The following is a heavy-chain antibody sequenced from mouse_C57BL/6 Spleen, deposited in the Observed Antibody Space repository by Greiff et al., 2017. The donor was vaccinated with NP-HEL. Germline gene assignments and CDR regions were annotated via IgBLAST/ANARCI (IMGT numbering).Heavy chain of an antibody. CDR1: GYAFTNYL. CDR2: INPGSGGT. J-gene: IGHJ4*01. D-gene: IGHD1-1*01. CDR3: ARGTTVVAGAMDY. Sequence: QVQLQQSGAELARPGTSVKVSCKASGYAFTNYLIEWVKQRPGQGLEWIGVINPGSGGTNYNEKFKGKATLTADKSSSTAYMQLSSLTSEDSAVYFCARGTTVVAGAMDYWGQGTSVTVSS. V-gene: IGHV1-54*01.